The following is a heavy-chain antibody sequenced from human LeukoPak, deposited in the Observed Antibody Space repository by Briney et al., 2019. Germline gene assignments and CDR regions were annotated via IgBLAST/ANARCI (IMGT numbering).Heavy chain of an antibody. CDR3: AKDGYYDSSAYYYVRYFDL. J-gene: IGHJ2*01. CDR1: GITFISYG. Sequence: GASLRLSCAASGITFISYGMRWVRQAPGKGMEWVSAISTTCGSTYYADSVKGRVTISRDNSKITLYLQMNRLRAEDTAVYYCAKDGYYDSSAYYYVRYFDLWGRGTLVSVSS. D-gene: IGHD3-22*01. CDR2: ISTTCGST. V-gene: IGHV3-23*01.